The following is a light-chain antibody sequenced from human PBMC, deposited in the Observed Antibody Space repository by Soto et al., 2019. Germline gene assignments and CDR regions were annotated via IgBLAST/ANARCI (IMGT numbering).Light chain of an antibody. CDR2: GAS. Sequence: EIVLTQSPGTLSLSPGERATLSCRASQSVSSSYLAWYQQKPGQAPRLLIYGASSRATGIPDRFSGSGSGTDFTLTISRLETEAFAVNYCQQYGSSRTFGQGTQVEIK. CDR1: QSVSSSY. CDR3: QQYGSSRT. V-gene: IGKV3-20*01. J-gene: IGKJ1*01.